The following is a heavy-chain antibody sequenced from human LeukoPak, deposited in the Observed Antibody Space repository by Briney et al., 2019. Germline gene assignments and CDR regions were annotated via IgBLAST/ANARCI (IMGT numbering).Heavy chain of an antibody. CDR3: ARKTSDWYAALDP. D-gene: IGHD6-19*01. J-gene: IGHJ5*02. CDR1: GGTFSRNV. CDR2: IIPIFGTA. Sequence: ASVKVSCKASGGTFSRNVISWVQQAPGQGLEWMGRIIPIFGTANYAQKFQGRVTITTDESTSTAYMELNSLRSEDTAIYYCARKTSDWYAALDPWGQGTLVTVSS. V-gene: IGHV1-69*05.